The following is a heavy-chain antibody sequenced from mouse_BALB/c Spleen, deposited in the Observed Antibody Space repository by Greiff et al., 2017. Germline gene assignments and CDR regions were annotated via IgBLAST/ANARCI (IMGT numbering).Heavy chain of an antibody. CDR3: ARGGSSDAMDY. CDR1: GYTFTSYV. J-gene: IGHJ4*01. V-gene: IGHV1-14*01. CDR2: INPYNDGT. Sequence: VQLKQSGPELVKPGASVKMSCKASGYTFTSYVMHWVKQKPGQGLEWIGYINPYNDGTKYNEKFKGKATLTSDKSSSTAYMELSSLTSEDSAVYYCARGGSSDAMDYWGQGTSVTVSS.